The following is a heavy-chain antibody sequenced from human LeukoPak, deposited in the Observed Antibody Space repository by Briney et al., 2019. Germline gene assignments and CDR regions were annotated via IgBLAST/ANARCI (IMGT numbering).Heavy chain of an antibody. V-gene: IGHV3-74*01. Sequence: GGSLRLSCAASGFTFSNYWMHWVRQPPGKGLVWVSHINIDGSYTTYADSVKGRFTISRDNSKNTLYLQMNSLRAEDTAVYYCVRGDYGDYTLFDYWGQGTLVTVSS. CDR2: INIDGSYT. D-gene: IGHD4-17*01. CDR3: VRGDYGDYTLFDY. CDR1: GFTFSNYW. J-gene: IGHJ4*02.